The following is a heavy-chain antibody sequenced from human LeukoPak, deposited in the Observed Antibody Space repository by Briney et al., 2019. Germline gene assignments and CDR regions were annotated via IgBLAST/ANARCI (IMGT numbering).Heavy chain of an antibody. D-gene: IGHD6-19*01. CDR3: AKVALPFSEVAAQLDY. Sequence: GSLRLSCAASGFTFSCYAMSWVRQAPGKGLEWVSAISGSGGSTYYADSVKGRFTISRDNSKNTLDLQTNSLRAEDTAVYYCAKVALPFSEVAAQLDYWRQGTLVTVSS. CDR2: ISGSGGST. CDR1: GFTFSCYA. J-gene: IGHJ4*02. V-gene: IGHV3-23*01.